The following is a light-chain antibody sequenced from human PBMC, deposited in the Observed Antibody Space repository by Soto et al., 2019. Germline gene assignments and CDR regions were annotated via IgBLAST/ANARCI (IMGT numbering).Light chain of an antibody. J-gene: IGLJ1*01. CDR1: SSDVGGYDL. CDR2: EGS. CDR3: CSYEVISHYV. Sequence: QSVLTQPASVSGSPGQSITTSCTGTSSDVGGYDLVSWYQQHPGKAPKLMIYEGSKRPSGVSNRFSGSKSGSTASLTISGLQAEDEAAYYCCSYEVISHYVLGHGTKVTVL. V-gene: IGLV2-23*01.